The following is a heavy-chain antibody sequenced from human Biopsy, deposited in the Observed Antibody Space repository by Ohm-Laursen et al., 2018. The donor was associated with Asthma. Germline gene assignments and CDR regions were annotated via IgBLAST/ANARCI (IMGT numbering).Heavy chain of an antibody. D-gene: IGHD6-19*01. Sequence: SLRLSCAASGFTFSSYAMSWVRQAPGKGLEWVSAISGSGGSTYYADSVKGRFTISRDKSKNTLYMQMNSLRVEDTAVYYCARGDSSGWSHYYFDYWGQGTLVTVSS. CDR2: ISGSGGST. CDR1: GFTFSSYA. V-gene: IGHV3-23*01. CDR3: ARGDSSGWSHYYFDY. J-gene: IGHJ4*02.